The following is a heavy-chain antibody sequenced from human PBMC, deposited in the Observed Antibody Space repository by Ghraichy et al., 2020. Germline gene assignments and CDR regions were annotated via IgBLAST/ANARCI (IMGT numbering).Heavy chain of an antibody. CDR3: ASYEIGGSGSPVGYYYGMDV. CDR2: VYWNDDK. Sequence: SGPTLVKPTQTLTLTCTFSGFSLSTSGVGVGWIRQPPGKALEWLALVYWNDDKRYSPSLKSRLTITKDTSKNQVVLTMTNMDPVDTATYYCASYEIGGSGSPVGYYYGMDVWGQGTTVTVSS. CDR1: GFSLSTSGVG. V-gene: IGHV2-5*01. D-gene: IGHD3-10*01. J-gene: IGHJ6*02.